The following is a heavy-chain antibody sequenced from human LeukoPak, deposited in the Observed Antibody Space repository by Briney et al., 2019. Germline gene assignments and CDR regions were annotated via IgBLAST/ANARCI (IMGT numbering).Heavy chain of an antibody. CDR2: MKQDETEK. CDR1: GFTFSIYW. V-gene: IGHV3-7*01. Sequence: GGSLRLSCAASGFTFSIYWMSWVRQAPGKRLEWVANMKQDETEKYYVDSVKGRFTISRDNAKNSLYLQMNSLRAEDTAVYYCASGAHYSSSWSYLDYWGQGALVTVSS. J-gene: IGHJ4*02. CDR3: ASGAHYSSSWSYLDY. D-gene: IGHD6-13*01.